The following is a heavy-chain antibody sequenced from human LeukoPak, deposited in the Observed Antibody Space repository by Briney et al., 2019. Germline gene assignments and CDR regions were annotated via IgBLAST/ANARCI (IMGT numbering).Heavy chain of an antibody. J-gene: IGHJ4*02. CDR2: IYYSGSA. V-gene: IGHV4-31*03. Sequence: SETLSLTFTVCGGSISSGGYYWSWIRQHPGKGLEWIGYIYYSGSAYYNPSLKSRVTISVDTSKNQFSLKLSSVTAADTAVYYCARGTTVASYDYWGQGTLVTVSS. CDR3: ARGTTVASYDY. D-gene: IGHD4-23*01. CDR1: GGSISSGGYY.